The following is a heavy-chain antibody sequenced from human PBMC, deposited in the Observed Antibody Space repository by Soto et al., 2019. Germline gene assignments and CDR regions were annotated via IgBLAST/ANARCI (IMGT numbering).Heavy chain of an antibody. CDR2: IIPIFGTA. D-gene: IGHD2-15*01. V-gene: IGHV1-69*12. J-gene: IGHJ4*02. Sequence: QVQLVQSGAEVKKPGSSVKVSCKASGGTFSSYAISWVRQAPGQGLEWMGGIIPIFGTANYAQKLQGRVTSTADESTSTASMELSSLRSEDTAVYYCARESRYCSGGSCYFLPGIDYWGQGTLVTVSS. CDR3: ARESRYCSGGSCYFLPGIDY. CDR1: GGTFSSYA.